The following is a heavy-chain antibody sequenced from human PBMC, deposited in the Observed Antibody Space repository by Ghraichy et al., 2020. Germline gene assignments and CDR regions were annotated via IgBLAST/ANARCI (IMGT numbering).Heavy chain of an antibody. CDR2: ISYDGSNK. CDR3: AKDLMVNALRGYYYGMDV. Sequence: GSLNISCAASGFTFSSYGMHWVRQAPGKGLEWVAVISYDGSNKYYADSVKGRFTISRDNSKNTLYLQMNSLRAEDTAVYYCAKDLMVNALRGYYYGMDVWGQGTTVTVSS. V-gene: IGHV3-30*18. CDR1: GFTFSSYG. D-gene: IGHD2-8*01. J-gene: IGHJ6*02.